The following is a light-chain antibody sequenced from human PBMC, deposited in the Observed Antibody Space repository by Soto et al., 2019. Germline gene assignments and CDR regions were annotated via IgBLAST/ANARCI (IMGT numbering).Light chain of an antibody. CDR2: GAS. CDR1: QRISTN. J-gene: IGKJ1*01. V-gene: IGKV3-15*01. CDR3: EQYNSQGK. Sequence: IVLTQSPATLSVNTGEGATLSFRAGQRISTNLAWYQQKPGQPPRLLIYGASTRATGIPARFSGSGSGTEFTLTISSLQSEDFAVYYCEQYNSQGKFAQGTNV.